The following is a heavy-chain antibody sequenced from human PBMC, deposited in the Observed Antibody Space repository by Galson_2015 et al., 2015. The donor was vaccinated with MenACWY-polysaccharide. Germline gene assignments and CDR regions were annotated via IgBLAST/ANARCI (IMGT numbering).Heavy chain of an antibody. D-gene: IGHD6-19*01. J-gene: IGHJ6*02. CDR2: ISNGGTI. CDR3: AKVRGGQWPRYSMDV. CDR1: GFTFSSYS. V-gene: IGHV3-48*02. Sequence: SLRLSCAASGFTFSSYSMNWVRQAPGKGLEWVSYISNGGTIYYADSVKGRFTISRDNAKNSLYLQMNSLRDDDTAVYYCAKVRGGQWPRYSMDVWGQGTTVTVSS.